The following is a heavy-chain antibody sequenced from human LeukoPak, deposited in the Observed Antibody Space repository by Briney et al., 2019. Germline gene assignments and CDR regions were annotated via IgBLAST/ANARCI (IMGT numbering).Heavy chain of an antibody. J-gene: IGHJ6*02. CDR2: INPNSGGT. Sequence: ASVKVSCKASGYTFTCYYMHWVRQAPGQGLEWMGWINPNSGGTNYAQKFQGWVTMTRDTSISTAYMELSRLRSDDTAVYYCARDGPGNYGDYRISYYYGMDVWGQGTTVTVSS. CDR3: ARDGPGNYGDYRISYYYGMDV. D-gene: IGHD4-17*01. CDR1: GYTFTCYY. V-gene: IGHV1-2*04.